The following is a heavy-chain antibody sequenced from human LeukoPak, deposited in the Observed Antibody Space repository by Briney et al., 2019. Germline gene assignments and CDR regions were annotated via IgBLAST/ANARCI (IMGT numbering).Heavy chain of an antibody. CDR3: ARGWFVVVAATGFNY. V-gene: IGHV4-34*01. J-gene: IGHJ4*02. D-gene: IGHD2-15*01. CDR1: GGSFSGYY. CDR2: INHSGST. Sequence: SETLSLTCAVYGGSFSGYYWSWIRQPPGKGLEWIGEINHSGSTNYNPSLKSRVTISVDTSKNQFSLKLSSVTAADTAVYYCARGWFVVVAATGFNYWGQGTLVTVSS.